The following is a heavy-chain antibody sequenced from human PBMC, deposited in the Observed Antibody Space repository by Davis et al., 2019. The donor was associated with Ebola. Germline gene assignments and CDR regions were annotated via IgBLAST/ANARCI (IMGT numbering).Heavy chain of an antibody. CDR3: ASLRRTITGMDDGFDI. CDR1: GNSFTSHW. D-gene: IGHD2-8*02. CDR2: IYTGDSDT. Sequence: GGSLRLSCKDSGNSFTSHWIGRVRQMPGKGLDWMGIIYTGDSDTRYSPSFRGQVIISADKSMKTAFLQWSSLKASDSGMYYCASLRRTITGMDDGFDIWGEGTMVTVSS. V-gene: IGHV5-51*01. J-gene: IGHJ3*02.